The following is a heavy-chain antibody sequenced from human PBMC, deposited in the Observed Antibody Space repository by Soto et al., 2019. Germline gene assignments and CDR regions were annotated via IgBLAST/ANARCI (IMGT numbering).Heavy chain of an antibody. V-gene: IGHV3-23*01. D-gene: IGHD5-12*01. CDR2: ISGSGADS. CDR1: GLTFSLFA. CDR3: AKSTGVLATTGGAFDV. Sequence: EVQLLESGGGLVQPGGPLRPSCPASGLTFSLFAMSWVRQAPGKGLERVSTISGSGADSYGSDSVKGRFIISRDNSKNTLSLQMNDLKVEDTAIYYCAKSTGVLATTGGAFDVWGQGTMVTVSS. J-gene: IGHJ3*01.